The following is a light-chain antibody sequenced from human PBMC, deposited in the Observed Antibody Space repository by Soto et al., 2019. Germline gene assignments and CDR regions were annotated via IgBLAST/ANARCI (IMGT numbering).Light chain of an antibody. Sequence: DIKMTQSPSSLSASVGDRVTITCRASQSISSWLAWYQQKPGKAPKLLIYDASSLESGVPSRFSGSGSGTEFTLTISSLQPDDFATYYCQQYNSYTCTFGQGTTVDIK. CDR1: QSISSW. CDR2: DAS. J-gene: IGKJ1*01. CDR3: QQYNSYTCT. V-gene: IGKV1-5*01.